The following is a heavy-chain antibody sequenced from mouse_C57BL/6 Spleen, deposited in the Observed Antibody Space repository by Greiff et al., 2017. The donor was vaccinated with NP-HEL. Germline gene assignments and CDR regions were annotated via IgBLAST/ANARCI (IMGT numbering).Heavy chain of an antibody. V-gene: IGHV2-2*01. CDR1: GFSLTSYG. D-gene: IGHD4-1*02. CDR3: ASTGTNYAMDY. J-gene: IGHJ4*01. CDR2: IWSGGST. Sequence: QVQLKQSGPGLVQPSQSLSITCTVSGFSLTSYGVHWVRQSPGTGLEWLGVIWSGGSTDYNAAFISRLSISKDNSKSQVFFKMNSLQADDTAIYYCASTGTNYAMDYWGQGTSVTVSS.